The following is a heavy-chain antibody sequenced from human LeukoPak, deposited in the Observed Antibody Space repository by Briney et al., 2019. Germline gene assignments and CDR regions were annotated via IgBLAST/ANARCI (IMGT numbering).Heavy chain of an antibody. CDR1: GGSISSGGYY. V-gene: IGHV4-31*03. CDR2: IYYSGST. D-gene: IGHD2-15*01. J-gene: IGHJ1*01. Sequence: PSETLSLTCTVSGGSISSGGYYWSWIRQHPGKGLEWIGYIYYSGSTNYNPSLKSRVTISVDTSKNQFSLKLSSVTAADTAVYYCARGSLPLTLRRSHPFQHWGQGTLVTVSS. CDR3: ARGSLPLTLRRSHPFQH.